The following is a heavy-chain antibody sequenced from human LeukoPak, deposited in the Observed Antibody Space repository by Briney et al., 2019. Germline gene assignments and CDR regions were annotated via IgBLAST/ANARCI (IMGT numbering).Heavy chain of an antibody. CDR2: ISSSSSYI. J-gene: IGHJ4*02. Sequence: GGSLRLSCAASGFSFSSYTMNWVRQAPGKGLEWVSIISSSSSYIYYADSVKGRFTISRDNAKNSLYLQMNGLRAEDTGVYYCARDRDEDLPDWGQGTLVTISS. CDR1: GFSFSSYT. CDR3: ARDRDEDLPD. V-gene: IGHV3-21*01. D-gene: IGHD3-10*01.